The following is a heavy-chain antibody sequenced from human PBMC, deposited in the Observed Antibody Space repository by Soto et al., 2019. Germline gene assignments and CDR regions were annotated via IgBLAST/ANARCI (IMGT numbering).Heavy chain of an antibody. J-gene: IGHJ4*02. V-gene: IGHV1-69*02. CDR2: IIPILGLA. CDR1: GGTFSIYT. D-gene: IGHD3-22*01. Sequence: QVQLVQSGAEVKKPGSSVKVSCKASGGTFSIYTISWVRQAPGQGLEWMGRIIPILGLANYAQKFQGRVTXXADKSKSTAYMELSSLRSEDTAVYYCASRYDSSDYWGQGTLVTVSS. CDR3: ASRYDSSDY.